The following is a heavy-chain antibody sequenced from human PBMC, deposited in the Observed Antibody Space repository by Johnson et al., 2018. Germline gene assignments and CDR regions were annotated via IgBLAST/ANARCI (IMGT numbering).Heavy chain of an antibody. D-gene: IGHD3-10*01. Sequence: VQLVQSGGGLVQPGGSLRLSCAASGFTFSSYAMAWVRQAPGKGLEWVPVSSGSGGSTYYADSVKGRFTLSRDNSKNTLYLQMNSPRAEDTAVYYCARVRVVRVTNNWFDPWGQGTLVTVSS. CDR2: SSGSGGST. CDR1: GFTFSSYA. V-gene: IGHV3-23*04. J-gene: IGHJ5*02. CDR3: ARVRVVRVTNNWFDP.